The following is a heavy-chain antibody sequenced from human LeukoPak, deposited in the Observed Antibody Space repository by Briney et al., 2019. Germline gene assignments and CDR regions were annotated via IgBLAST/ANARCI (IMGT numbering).Heavy chain of an antibody. CDR1: GGSISSYY. J-gene: IGHJ4*02. Sequence: PSETLSLTCIVSGGSISSYYLSWIRQPPGKGLEWIGYIYYTGSTNYNPSLKSRVTMSVDTSKNQFSLNLYSVSAADTAVYYCARHFDYWGQGTLVTVSS. V-gene: IGHV4-59*08. CDR3: ARHFDY. CDR2: IYYTGST.